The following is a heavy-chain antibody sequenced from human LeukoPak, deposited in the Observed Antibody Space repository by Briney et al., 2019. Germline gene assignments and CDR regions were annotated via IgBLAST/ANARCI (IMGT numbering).Heavy chain of an antibody. V-gene: IGHV3-23*01. CDR2: ISGSGGST. CDR3: AKYVGLRRNYHDSSGPPTYFDS. Sequence: GGSLRLSCAASGFTFSNSAMSWVRQAPGKGLESVSVISGSGGSTYYADSVKGRFTISRDNSKNTLYMQMNSLRAEDTAVYFCAKYVGLRRNYHDSSGPPTYFDSWGQGTLVTVSS. CDR1: GFTFSNSA. D-gene: IGHD3-22*01. J-gene: IGHJ4*02.